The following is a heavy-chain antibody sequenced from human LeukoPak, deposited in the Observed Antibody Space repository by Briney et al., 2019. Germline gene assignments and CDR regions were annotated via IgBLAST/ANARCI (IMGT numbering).Heavy chain of an antibody. Sequence: SETLSLTCTVSGYSISSGYYWGWIRPPPGKGLEWIGSIYHSGSTYYNPSLKSRVTISVDTSKNQFSLKLSSVTAADTAVYYCARGLGVVVPAANNWFDPWGQGTLVTVSS. CDR1: GYSISSGYY. J-gene: IGHJ5*02. D-gene: IGHD2-2*01. CDR2: IYHSGST. V-gene: IGHV4-38-2*02. CDR3: ARGLGVVVPAANNWFDP.